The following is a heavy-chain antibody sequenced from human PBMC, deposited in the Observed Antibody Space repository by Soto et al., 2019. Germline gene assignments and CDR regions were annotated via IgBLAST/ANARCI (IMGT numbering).Heavy chain of an antibody. CDR3: ARARYSSSDDNWFDP. CDR2: IYYSGST. D-gene: IGHD6-6*01. J-gene: IGHJ5*02. V-gene: IGHV4-31*03. Sequence: SEPLSLTCTVSGGSLSSGGYYWSWIRQHPGKGLEWIGYIYYSGSTYYNPSLKSRVTISVDTSKNQFSLKLSSVTAADTAVYYCARARYSSSDDNWFDPWGQGTLVTVSS. CDR1: GGSLSSGGYY.